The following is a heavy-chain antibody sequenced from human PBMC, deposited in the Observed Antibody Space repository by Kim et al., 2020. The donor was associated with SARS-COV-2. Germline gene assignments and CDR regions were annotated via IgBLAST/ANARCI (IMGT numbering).Heavy chain of an antibody. CDR3: AREGGAGYSRTFDY. J-gene: IGHJ4*02. Sequence: SETLSLTCTVSGGSISSYYWSWIRQPPGKGLEWIGYIYYSGSTNYNPSLKSRVTISVDTSKNQFSLKLSSVTAADTAVYYCAREGGAGYSRTFDYWGQGTLVTVSS. CDR2: IYYSGST. D-gene: IGHD6-13*01. CDR1: GGSISSYY. V-gene: IGHV4-59*13.